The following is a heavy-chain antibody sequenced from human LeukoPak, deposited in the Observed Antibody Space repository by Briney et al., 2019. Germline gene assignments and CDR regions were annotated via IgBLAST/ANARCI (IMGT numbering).Heavy chain of an antibody. D-gene: IGHD1-7*01. J-gene: IGHJ4*02. CDR2: ISSSSSYI. CDR1: GFTFSSYS. V-gene: IGHV3-21*01. Sequence: GGSLRLSRAASGFTFSSYSMNWVRQAPGKGLEWVSSISSSSSYIYYADSVKGRFTISRDNAKNSLYLQMNSLRAEDTAVYYCARDLLELPPDYWGQGTLVTVSS. CDR3: ARDLLELPPDY.